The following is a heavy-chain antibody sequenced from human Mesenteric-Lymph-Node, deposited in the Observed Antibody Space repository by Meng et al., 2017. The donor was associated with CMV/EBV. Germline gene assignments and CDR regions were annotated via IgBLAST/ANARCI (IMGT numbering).Heavy chain of an antibody. Sequence: ASAMVSCKASGYISIDYYIHWWRRAPAQGLEGMAWINPNGGGTNYAQKSHGRVTMTRNTSMNTTYMELNSLRYDDTAVYYCARVQVTASYYYYGMDVWGQGTTVTVSS. CDR2: INPNGGGT. CDR3: ARVQVTASYYYYGMDV. CDR1: GYISIDYY. J-gene: IGHJ6*02. D-gene: IGHD2-21*02. V-gene: IGHV1-2*02.